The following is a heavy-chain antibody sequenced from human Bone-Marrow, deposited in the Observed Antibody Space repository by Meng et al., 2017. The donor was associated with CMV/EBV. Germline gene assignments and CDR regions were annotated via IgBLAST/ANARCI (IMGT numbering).Heavy chain of an antibody. CDR1: GFTFSSYW. V-gene: IGHV3-7*01. CDR3: AKYYDFWSGYSDYFDY. J-gene: IGHJ4*02. CDR2: IKQDGSEK. Sequence: GESLKISCAASGFTFSSYWMSWVRQAPGRGLEWVANIKQDGSEKYYVDSVKGRFTISRDNAKNSLYLQMNSLRAEDTAVYYCAKYYDFWSGYSDYFDYWGQRTLVTVSS. D-gene: IGHD3-3*01.